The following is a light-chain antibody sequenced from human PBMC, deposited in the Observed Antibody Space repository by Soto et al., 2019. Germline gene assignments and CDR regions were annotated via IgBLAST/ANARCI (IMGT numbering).Light chain of an antibody. CDR1: QSVSNNY. CDR3: HQHGSTPRT. CDR2: GAS. Sequence: LAECRGGLSLTSGERATLSCRASQSVSNNYLAWYLQKPGQAPRLLIYGASSRATGIPDRFSGSGSVTAFTIPITRLVPEHFTADYCHQHGSTPRTFGLGTKVDIK. V-gene: IGKV3-20*01. J-gene: IGKJ1*01.